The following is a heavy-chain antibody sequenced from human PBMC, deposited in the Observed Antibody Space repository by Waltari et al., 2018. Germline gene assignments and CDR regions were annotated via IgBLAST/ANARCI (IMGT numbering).Heavy chain of an antibody. CDR1: GGAFNFSY. CDR3: ARRGYCGIDCYSNYFDF. Sequence: QVLLQQWGAGLLKPSETLSLTCAVYGGAFNFSYWSWIRQPPGEGLEWIGEITRSGSTNYNPSLKSRVSISVDTPNNQFSLKLTSVTAADTAAYYCARRGYCGIDCYSNYFDFWGQGTLVTVSS. D-gene: IGHD2-21*01. J-gene: IGHJ4*02. V-gene: IGHV4-34*01. CDR2: ITRSGST.